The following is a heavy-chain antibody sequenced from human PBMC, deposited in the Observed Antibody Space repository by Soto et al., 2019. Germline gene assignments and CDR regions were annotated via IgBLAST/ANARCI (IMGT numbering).Heavy chain of an antibody. D-gene: IGHD6-19*01. CDR3: AKIHSGSSDDAFDV. Sequence: EVQLLESGGGLVQPGGSQRLSCAASGFTFSSYAMSWVRQGPGKGLEWVTLISGSGGVTDYADSVKGRFTVSRDNSKNTMYLELNSLAAGDTAIYYCAKIHSGSSDDAFDVWGQGTVVTVSS. CDR1: GFTFSSYA. V-gene: IGHV3-23*01. J-gene: IGHJ3*01. CDR2: ISGSGGVT.